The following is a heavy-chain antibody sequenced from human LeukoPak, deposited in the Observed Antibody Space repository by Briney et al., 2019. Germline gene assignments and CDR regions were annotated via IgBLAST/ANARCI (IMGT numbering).Heavy chain of an antibody. D-gene: IGHD2-2*01. CDR3: AKSKPPREYCSVTTCYAGFGAFDI. CDR2: TSYDGREK. Sequence: GGSLRLSCAASGFTFSGYGMNRVRQAPGKGLEWVAITSYDGREKYYADSVKGRFTISRDNSKDTLYLQMNSLRPEDTAIYYCAKSKPPREYCSVTTCYAGFGAFDIWGQGTMVTVFS. V-gene: IGHV3-30*18. CDR1: GFTFSGYG. J-gene: IGHJ3*02.